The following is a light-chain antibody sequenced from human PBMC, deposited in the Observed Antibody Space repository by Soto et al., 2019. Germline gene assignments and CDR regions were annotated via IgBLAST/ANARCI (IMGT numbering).Light chain of an antibody. V-gene: IGLV2-8*01. Sequence: QSALTQPPSASGSPGQSVTISCTGTRDDVGGYNYVSWFQHHPGKAPKLMIYEVYKRPSGVPARFSGSKSGNTASLTVSGLQAGDEAIYYCSSYVTSNVVVFGGRTKLTVL. CDR1: RDDVGGYNY. J-gene: IGLJ2*01. CDR3: SSYVTSNVVV. CDR2: EVY.